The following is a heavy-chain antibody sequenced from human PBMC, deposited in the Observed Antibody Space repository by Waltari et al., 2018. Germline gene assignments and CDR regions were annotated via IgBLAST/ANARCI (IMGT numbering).Heavy chain of an antibody. Sequence: EVQLVESGGGLVKPGGSLRLSCAASGFTFSSYSMNWVRQAPGKGLEWVSSISSSSSYIYYADSVKGRFTISRDNAKNSLYLQMNSLRAEDTAVYYCARVAPDLIVGATLFDYWGQGTLVIVSS. J-gene: IGHJ4*02. V-gene: IGHV3-21*01. D-gene: IGHD1-26*01. CDR2: ISSSSSYI. CDR3: ARVAPDLIVGATLFDY. CDR1: GFTFSSYS.